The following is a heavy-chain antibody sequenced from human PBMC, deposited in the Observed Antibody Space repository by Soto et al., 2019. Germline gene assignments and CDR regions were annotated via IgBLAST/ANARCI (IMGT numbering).Heavy chain of an antibody. Sequence: GGSLRLSCAASGFTFSSYAMHWVRQAPGKGLEWVAVISYDGSNKYYADSVKGRFTISRDNSKNTLYLQMNSLRAEDTAVYYCARASRYYSLTTLNAYWGQGTLVTVSS. CDR3: ARASRYYSLTTLNAY. CDR2: ISYDGSNK. J-gene: IGHJ4*02. V-gene: IGHV3-30-3*01. D-gene: IGHD4-4*01. CDR1: GFTFSSYA.